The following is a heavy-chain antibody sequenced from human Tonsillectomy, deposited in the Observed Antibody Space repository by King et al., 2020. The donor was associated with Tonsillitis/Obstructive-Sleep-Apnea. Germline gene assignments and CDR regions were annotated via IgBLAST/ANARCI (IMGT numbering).Heavy chain of an antibody. V-gene: IGHV4-59*08. CDR2: IHYSGST. CDR3: ARVFYYDRSGYFPAGAFDL. D-gene: IGHD3-22*01. Sequence: QLQESGPGLVKPSETLSLTCTVSGGSISGYYWSWIRQPPGKGLEWIGYIHYSGSTNYNPSLKSRLTISIDTSKNQFSLRLSSVTAADTAVYYCARVFYYDRSGYFPAGAFDLWGQGTMVTVSS. J-gene: IGHJ3*01. CDR1: GGSISGYY.